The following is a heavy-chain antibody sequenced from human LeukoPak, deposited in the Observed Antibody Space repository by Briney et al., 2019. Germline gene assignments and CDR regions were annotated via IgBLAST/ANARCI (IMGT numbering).Heavy chain of an antibody. Sequence: GGSLRLSCAASGLTFSSYAMHWVRQAPGKGLEWVAVISYDGSNKYYADSVKGRFTISRDNSKNTLYLQMNSLRAEDTAVYYCARVHGSGSYFSAGYWGQGTLVTVSS. V-gene: IGHV3-30*04. CDR2: ISYDGSNK. J-gene: IGHJ4*02. CDR3: ARVHGSGSYFSAGY. D-gene: IGHD3-10*01. CDR1: GLTFSSYA.